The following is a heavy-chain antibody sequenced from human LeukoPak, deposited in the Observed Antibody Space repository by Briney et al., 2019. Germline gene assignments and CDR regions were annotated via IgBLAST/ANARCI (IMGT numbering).Heavy chain of an antibody. CDR3: ARHRGGFRVVVTAGWFDP. CDR1: GGSISSSSYY. Sequence: SETLSLTCTVSGGSISSSSYYWGWIRQPPGKGLEWIGSIYYSGSTYYNPSLKSRVTISVDTSKNQFSLKLSSVTAADTAVYYCARHRGGFRVVVTAGWFDPWGQGTLVTVSS. V-gene: IGHV4-39*01. J-gene: IGHJ5*02. CDR2: IYYSGST. D-gene: IGHD2-21*02.